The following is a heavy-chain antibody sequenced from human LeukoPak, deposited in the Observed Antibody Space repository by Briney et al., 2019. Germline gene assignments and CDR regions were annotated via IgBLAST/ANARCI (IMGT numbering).Heavy chain of an antibody. CDR1: GFTVSSNY. V-gene: IGHV3-66*01. CDR3: ARDRTGSRWYRDAFAR. Sequence: GGCLWHSCAASGFTVSSNYMSWGRQAPGKGLEWVSVIYSGGSTYHADSVKGRFTISRDNSKNTLYIQMNSLRAEDTAVYYCARDRTGSRWYRDAFARWGARTRGTVSS. CDR2: IYSGGST. J-gene: IGHJ3*02. D-gene: IGHD6-13*01.